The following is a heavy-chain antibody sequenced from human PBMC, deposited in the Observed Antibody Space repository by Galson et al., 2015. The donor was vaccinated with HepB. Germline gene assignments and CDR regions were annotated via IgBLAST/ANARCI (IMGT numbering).Heavy chain of an antibody. D-gene: IGHD1-26*01. J-gene: IGHJ4*02. CDR2: INADGSVK. CDR3: ARVWPSGSSYFDY. V-gene: IGHV3-7*03. Sequence: LRLSCAASGFTFSDYWMSWVRQTPGKGLEWVANINADGSVKYYVDSVKGRFTISRDDAKNSLYLQMNSLRAEDTAVYYCARVWPSGSSYFDYWGPGTLVIVSS. CDR1: GFTFSDYW.